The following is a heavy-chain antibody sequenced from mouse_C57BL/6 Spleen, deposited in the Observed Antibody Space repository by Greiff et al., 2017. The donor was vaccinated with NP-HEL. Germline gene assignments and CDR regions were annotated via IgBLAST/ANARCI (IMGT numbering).Heavy chain of an antibody. V-gene: IGHV1-74*01. Sequence: VQLQQPGAELVKPGASVKVSCKASGYTFTSYWMHWVKQRPGQGLEWIGRIHPSDSATNYTQKFKGTATLTVDKSSSTAYMQLSSLTSEDSAVYDCAIPDSSGFPYYAMDYWGQGTSVTVSS. CDR1: GYTFTSYW. CDR2: IHPSDSAT. J-gene: IGHJ4*01. CDR3: AIPDSSGFPYYAMDY. D-gene: IGHD3-2*02.